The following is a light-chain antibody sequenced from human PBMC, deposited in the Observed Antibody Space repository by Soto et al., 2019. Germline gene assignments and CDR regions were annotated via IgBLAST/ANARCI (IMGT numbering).Light chain of an antibody. J-gene: IGKJ1*01. CDR2: AAS. CDR3: QQRSNWPQT. V-gene: IGKV3D-20*02. Sequence: EIVLTQSPGTLSLSPGERATLSCRASQSVYNNYLAWYQHKPGQAPRLLIYAASSRATGIPDRFSGSGSGTDFTLTISSLEPEDFAVYYCQQRSNWPQTFGQGTKVDIK. CDR1: QSVYNNY.